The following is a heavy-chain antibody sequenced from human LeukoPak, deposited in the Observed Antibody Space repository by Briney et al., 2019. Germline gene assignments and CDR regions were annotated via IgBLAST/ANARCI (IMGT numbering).Heavy chain of an antibody. J-gene: IGHJ4*02. CDR2: INPNSGGT. CDR1: GYTFTGYY. Sequence: GASVKVSCKASGYTFTGYYMHWVRQAPGQGLEWMGWINPNSGGTNYAQKFQGRVTMTRDTSISTAYMELSRLRSDDTAVYYCATSPGLGYSSSLTGVDYWGQGTLVTVSS. V-gene: IGHV1-2*02. D-gene: IGHD6-6*01. CDR3: ATSPGLGYSSSLTGVDY.